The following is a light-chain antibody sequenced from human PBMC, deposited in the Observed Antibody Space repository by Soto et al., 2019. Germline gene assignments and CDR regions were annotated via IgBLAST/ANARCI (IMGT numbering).Light chain of an antibody. J-gene: IGLJ3*02. Sequence: QAVVTQPPSASGTPGQRVTISCSGTTSNIGSNTVSWYQHLPGTAPKLLIYSNDQRPSGVPDRFSGSKSGTSASLAISGLQSEDEGDYYCAIWDLTLSAWVFGGGTKLTVL. CDR3: AIWDLTLSAWV. V-gene: IGLV1-44*01. CDR1: TSNIGSNT. CDR2: SND.